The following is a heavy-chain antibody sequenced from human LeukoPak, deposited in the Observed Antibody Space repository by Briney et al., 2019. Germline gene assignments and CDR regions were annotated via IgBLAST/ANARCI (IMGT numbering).Heavy chain of an antibody. D-gene: IGHD2-2*01. J-gene: IGHJ4*02. CDR3: ARDRDSTRSDY. CDR2: ISAYNGNT. V-gene: IGHV1-18*01. CDR1: GYTFTSYG. Sequence: ASVTVSCMASGYTFTSYGISWVRQAPGQGLEWMGWISAYNGNTNYAQKLQGRVTMTTDTSTSTAYMELRSLRSDDTAVYYCARDRDSTRSDYWGQGTLVTVSS.